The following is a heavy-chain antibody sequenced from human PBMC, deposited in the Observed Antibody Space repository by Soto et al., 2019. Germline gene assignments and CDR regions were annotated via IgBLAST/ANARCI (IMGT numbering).Heavy chain of an antibody. Sequence: SETLSLTCTVSGGSISSGDYYWSWIRQPPGKGLEWIGYIYYSGSTYYNPSLKSRVTISVDTSKNQFSLKLSSVTAADTAVYYCASIPAAMRERNWYFDLWGRGTLVTAPQ. CDR3: ASIPAAMRERNWYFDL. CDR2: IYYSGST. D-gene: IGHD2-2*01. CDR1: GGSISSGDYY. J-gene: IGHJ2*01. V-gene: IGHV4-30-4*01.